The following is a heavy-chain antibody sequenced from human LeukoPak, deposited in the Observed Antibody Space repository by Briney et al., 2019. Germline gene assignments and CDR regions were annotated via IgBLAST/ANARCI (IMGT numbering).Heavy chain of an antibody. CDR1: GYSFTSYW. CDR3: ARPGVGSSSDGYYFDY. Sequence: GESPKISCKGSGYSFTSYWIGWVRQMPGKGLEWMGIIYPGDSDTRYSPSFQGQVTISADKSISTAYLQWSSLKASDTAMYYCARPGVGSSSDGYYFDYWGQGTLVTVSS. CDR2: IYPGDSDT. D-gene: IGHD6-6*01. J-gene: IGHJ4*02. V-gene: IGHV5-51*01.